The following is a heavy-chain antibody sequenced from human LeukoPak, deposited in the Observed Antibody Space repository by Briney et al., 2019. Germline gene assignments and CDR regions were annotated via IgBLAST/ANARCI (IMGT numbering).Heavy chain of an antibody. D-gene: IGHD1-7*01. CDR2: IYYSGST. J-gene: IGHJ4*02. CDR3: ARDWNYGGNCFDY. Sequence: PSETLSLTCTVSGDSVSSAYYYWRWIRQPPGKGLEWIGYIYYSGSTNYNPSLKSRVSISVDTSKNHFSLRLSSVTAADTAVYYCARDWNYGGNCFDYWGQGTLVTVSS. CDR1: GDSVSSAYYY. V-gene: IGHV4-61*03.